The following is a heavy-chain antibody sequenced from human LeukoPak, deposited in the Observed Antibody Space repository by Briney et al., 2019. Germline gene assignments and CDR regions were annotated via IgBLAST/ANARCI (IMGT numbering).Heavy chain of an antibody. V-gene: IGHV3-33*01. CDR2: IWYDGTNK. CDR3: AREGYYDSSGYYPLDY. J-gene: IGHJ4*02. D-gene: IGHD3-22*01. Sequence: GGSLRLSCAASGFTFSNYGVHWVRQAPGKGLEWVAVIWYDGTNKYYADSVKGRFTISRDNSKNTLYLQMNSLRAEDTAVYYCAREGYYDSSGYYPLDYWGQGTLVTVSS. CDR1: GFTFSNYG.